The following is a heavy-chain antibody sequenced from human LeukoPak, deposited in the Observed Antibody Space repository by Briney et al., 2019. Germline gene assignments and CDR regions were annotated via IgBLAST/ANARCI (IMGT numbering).Heavy chain of an antibody. V-gene: IGHV3-53*01. Sequence: GGSLRLSCAASGFTVSANYMSWVRQAPWKGLEWVSAIYSGGSTYYADSVKGRFTISRDNSKNTLYLQMNSLRAEDTAVYYCARGEFAWIQGSYGMNVWGQGTTVTVSS. J-gene: IGHJ6*02. D-gene: IGHD5-18*01. CDR1: GFTVSANY. CDR2: IYSGGST. CDR3: ARGEFAWIQGSYGMNV.